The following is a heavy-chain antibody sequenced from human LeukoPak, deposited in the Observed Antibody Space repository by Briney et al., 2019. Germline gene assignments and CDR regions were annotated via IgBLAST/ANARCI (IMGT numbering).Heavy chain of an antibody. CDR2: ISSSSSYI. D-gene: IGHD1-26*01. CDR3: ARDPYNGSYGGSYYYYMDV. Sequence: PGGSLSLSCGASGFTFSSYSMNWVRQAPGKGLEWVSSISSSSSYIYYADSVKGRFTISRDNAKHSLFLQMNSLRAADTAIYYCARDPYNGSYGGSYYYYMDVWGKGTTVTISS. CDR1: GFTFSSYS. V-gene: IGHV3-21*01. J-gene: IGHJ6*03.